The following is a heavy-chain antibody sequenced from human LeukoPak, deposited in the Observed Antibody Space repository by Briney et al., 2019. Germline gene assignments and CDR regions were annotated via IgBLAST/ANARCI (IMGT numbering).Heavy chain of an antibody. Sequence: PSETLSLTCTVSGGSISSYYWSWIRQPPGKGLEWIGYIYYSGSTNYNLSLKSRVTISIDTSKNQFSLKLSSVTAADTAVYYCARTPTRYSSGWFNWFDPWGRGTLVTVSS. J-gene: IGHJ5*02. V-gene: IGHV4-59*01. CDR2: IYYSGST. CDR1: GGSISSYY. CDR3: ARTPTRYSSGWFNWFDP. D-gene: IGHD6-19*01.